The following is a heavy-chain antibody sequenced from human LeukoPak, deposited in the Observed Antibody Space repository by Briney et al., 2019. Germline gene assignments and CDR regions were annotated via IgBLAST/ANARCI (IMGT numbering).Heavy chain of an antibody. CDR1: GFTFSSYW. D-gene: IGHD1/OR15-1a*01. V-gene: IGHV3-7*01. CDR2: IKQDGSEK. CDR3: ARGITGPKSPTFQYYYYYMDV. J-gene: IGHJ6*03. Sequence: GGSLRLSCAASGFTFSSYWMSWVRQAPGKGLEWVADIKQDGSEKYYVDSVKGRFTISRDNAKNSLYLQMNSLRAEDTAVYYCARGITGPKSPTFQYYYYYMDVWGKGTTVTVSS.